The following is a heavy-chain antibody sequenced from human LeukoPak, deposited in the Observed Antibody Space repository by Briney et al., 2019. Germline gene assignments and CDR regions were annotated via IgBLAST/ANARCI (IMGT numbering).Heavy chain of an antibody. J-gene: IGHJ4*02. D-gene: IGHD1-26*01. V-gene: IGHV3-23*01. CDR1: GFTFSSYA. CDR3: AKSGSYDAY. CDR2: ISSSDGTT. Sequence: PGGSLRLSCAASGFTFSSYAMIWVRQAPGKGLEWVSTISSSDGTTYYADSVKGRFTISRDNSKNTLFLQMNSLRAEDTAVYYCAKSGSYDAYWGQGTLVTVSS.